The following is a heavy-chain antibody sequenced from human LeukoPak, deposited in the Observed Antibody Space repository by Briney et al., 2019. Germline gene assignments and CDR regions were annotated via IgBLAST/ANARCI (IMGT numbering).Heavy chain of an antibody. CDR1: GGSISDSSYC. V-gene: IGHV4-39*01. CDR2: IYYSGNT. CDR3: ARKGYCSRTSCYKFDY. J-gene: IGHJ4*02. D-gene: IGHD2-2*01. Sequence: SETLSLTCTVSGGSISDSSYCWGWIRQPPGKGLEWIGSIYYSGNTYYNPSLKSRVTISVDTSKNQFSLKLSSVTAADTAVYYCARKGYCSRTSCYKFDYWGQGTLVTVSS.